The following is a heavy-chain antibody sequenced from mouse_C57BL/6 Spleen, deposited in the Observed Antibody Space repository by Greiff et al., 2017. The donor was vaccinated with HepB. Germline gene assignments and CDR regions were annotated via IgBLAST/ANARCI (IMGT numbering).Heavy chain of an antibody. Sequence: EVNVVESGGGLVQPKGSLKLSCAASGFSFNTYAMNWVRQAPGKGLEWVARIRSKSNNYATYYADSVKDRFTISRDDSESMLYLQMNNLKTEDTAMYYCVRNAWFAYWGQGTLVTVSA. CDR1: GFSFNTYA. CDR2: IRSKSNNYAT. CDR3: VRNAWFAY. V-gene: IGHV10-1*01. J-gene: IGHJ3*01.